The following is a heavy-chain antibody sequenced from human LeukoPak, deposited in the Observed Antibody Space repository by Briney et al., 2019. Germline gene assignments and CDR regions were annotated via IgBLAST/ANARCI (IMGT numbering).Heavy chain of an antibody. CDR2: ISYDGSNK. CDR1: GFTFSSYG. D-gene: IGHD3-22*01. CDR3: SRDPSLTYYYDSSGYYSDY. Sequence: GGSLRLSCAASGFTFSSYGMHWVRQAPGKGLEWVAVISYDGSNKYYADSVKGRFTISRDNSKNTLYLQMNSLRAEDTAVYHWSRDPSLTYYYDSSGYYSDYWGQGTLVTVSS. J-gene: IGHJ4*02. V-gene: IGHV3-30*19.